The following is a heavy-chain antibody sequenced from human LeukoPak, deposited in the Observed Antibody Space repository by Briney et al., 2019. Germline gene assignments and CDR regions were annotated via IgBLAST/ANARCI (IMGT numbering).Heavy chain of an antibody. CDR1: GFTFSSYA. J-gene: IGHJ6*02. V-gene: IGHV3-30*04. D-gene: IGHD3-3*01. CDR2: ISYDGSNK. Sequence: PGGSLRLSCAASGFTFSSYAMHWVRQASGKGLEWVAVISYDGSNKYYADSVKGRFTISRDNSKNTLYLQMNSLRAEDTAVYYCARDARIFLNVLRFLEWLPRDYGMDVWGQGTTVTVSS. CDR3: ARDARIFLNVLRFLEWLPRDYGMDV.